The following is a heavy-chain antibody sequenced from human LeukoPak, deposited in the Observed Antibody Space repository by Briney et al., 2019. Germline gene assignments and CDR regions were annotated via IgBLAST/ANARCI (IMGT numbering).Heavy chain of an antibody. J-gene: IGHJ6*02. CDR2: IYYSGST. D-gene: IGHD2-8*01. CDR1: GGSISSYY. V-gene: IGHV4-59*01. CDR3: ARNGARYYYGMDV. Sequence: PSETLSLTCTVSGGSISSYYWSWIRQPPGKGLDWIGYIYYSGSTNYNPSLKSRVTISVDTSKNQFSLKLSSVTAADTAVYYCARNGARYYYGMDVWGQGTTVTVSS.